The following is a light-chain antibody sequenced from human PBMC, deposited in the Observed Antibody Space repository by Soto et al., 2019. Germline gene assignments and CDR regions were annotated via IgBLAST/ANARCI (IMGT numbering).Light chain of an antibody. CDR3: QSYGASPPT. CDR2: GIT. Sequence: EIVLTQSPGTLSLSPGGRATLSCRTSQSIISDYLAWYQQKPGQAPRLLIYGITFRATGIPDRFGGSGSGTDFILTISRLEPEDFAVYFCQSYGASPPTFGPGTRVEVK. J-gene: IGKJ1*01. CDR1: QSIISDY. V-gene: IGKV3-20*01.